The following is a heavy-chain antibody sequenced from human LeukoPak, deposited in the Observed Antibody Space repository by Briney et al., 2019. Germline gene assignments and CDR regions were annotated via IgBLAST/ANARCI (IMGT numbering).Heavy chain of an antibody. D-gene: IGHD3-22*01. J-gene: IGHJ3*02. CDR1: GGSISSYY. CDR2: IYYSGST. Sequence: KPSETLSLTCTVSGGSISSYYWSWIRQHPGKGLEWIGYIYYSGSTYYNPSLKSRVTISVDTSKNQFSLKLSSVTAADTAVYYCARETYYYDSTGHAFDIWGQGTMVTVSS. V-gene: IGHV4-59*06. CDR3: ARETYYYDSTGHAFDI.